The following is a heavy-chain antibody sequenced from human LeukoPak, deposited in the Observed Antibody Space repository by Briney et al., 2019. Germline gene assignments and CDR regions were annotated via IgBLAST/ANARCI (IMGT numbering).Heavy chain of an antibody. D-gene: IGHD1-26*01. Sequence: GGSLRLSCAASGFTFSSCSMNWVRQAPGKGLEWVSSISSSSSTIYYADSVKGRFTISRDNAKNSLYLQMNSLRAEDTTVYYCASLEVGATALNSWGQGTLVTVSS. V-gene: IGHV3-48*01. CDR1: GFTFSSCS. J-gene: IGHJ4*02. CDR2: ISSSSSTI. CDR3: ASLEVGATALNS.